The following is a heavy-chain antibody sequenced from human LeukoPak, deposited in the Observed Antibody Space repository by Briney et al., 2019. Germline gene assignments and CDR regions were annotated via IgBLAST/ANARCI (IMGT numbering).Heavy chain of an antibody. J-gene: IGHJ5*02. Sequence: SETLSLTCTVSGGSISSYYWSWIRQPPGKGLGWIGYIYYSGSTNYNPSLKSRVTISVDTSKNQFSLKLSSVTAADTAVYYCARRLQGYSSSWYSPAHNWFDPWGQGTLVTVSS. V-gene: IGHV4-59*08. CDR2: IYYSGST. D-gene: IGHD6-13*01. CDR3: ARRLQGYSSSWYSPAHNWFDP. CDR1: GGSISSYY.